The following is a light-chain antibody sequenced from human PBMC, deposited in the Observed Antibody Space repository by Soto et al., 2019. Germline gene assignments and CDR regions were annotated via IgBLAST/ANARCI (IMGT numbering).Light chain of an antibody. Sequence: QSALTQPASVSGSPGQSITISCTGTSSDVGGYNYVSWYQQHPGKAPKLMIYDVSNRPSGVSNRFSGSKSGNTASLTISGLQAEDEADYSGSSYTSRSTRDVVFGGGTKRTVL. V-gene: IGLV2-14*01. CDR1: SSDVGGYNY. J-gene: IGLJ2*01. CDR2: DVS. CDR3: SSYTSRSTRDVV.